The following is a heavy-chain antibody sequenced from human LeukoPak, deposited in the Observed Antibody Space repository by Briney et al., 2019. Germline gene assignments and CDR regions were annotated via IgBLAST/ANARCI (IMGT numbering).Heavy chain of an antibody. CDR3: ARGNKRAIDY. CDR2: IYNSGST. V-gene: IGHV4-59*01. D-gene: IGHD4-23*01. Sequence: AETPSLTCTVSGGSISNYYWNWIRQPPGKGLEWIGYIYNSGSTNYNPSLKSRVTMSVNTSKNQFSLNLSSVTAADTAVYYCARGNKRAIDYWGQGTLVTVSS. CDR1: GGSISNYY. J-gene: IGHJ4*02.